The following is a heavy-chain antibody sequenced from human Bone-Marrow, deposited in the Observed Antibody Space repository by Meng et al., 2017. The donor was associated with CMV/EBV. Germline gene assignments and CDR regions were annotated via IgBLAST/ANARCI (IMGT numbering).Heavy chain of an antibody. J-gene: IGHJ6*02. Sequence: GESLKISCAASGFTFSSYEMNWVRQAPGKGLEWVSYISSSGSTIYYADSVKGRFTISRDNAKNSLYLQMNSLRAEDTAVYYCASFGRADYYGSGKVGMGVCGQGTTVTVSS. CDR2: ISSSGSTI. D-gene: IGHD3-10*01. V-gene: IGHV3-48*03. CDR1: GFTFSSYE. CDR3: ASFGRADYYGSGKVGMGV.